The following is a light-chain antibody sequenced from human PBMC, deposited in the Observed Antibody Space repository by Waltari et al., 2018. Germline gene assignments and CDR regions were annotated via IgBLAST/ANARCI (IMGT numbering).Light chain of an antibody. Sequence: DIQMTQSPSSVSASVGDSVIITCRASQDISGFLAWYQQKPGKGPKLLIYSASNLQTGVPSRFSGGGSGTEFTLTISGLQSEDYATYFCQQGGSFPPTFGQGTKVEIE. J-gene: IGKJ1*01. V-gene: IGKV1-12*01. CDR1: QDISGF. CDR3: QQGGSFPPT. CDR2: SAS.